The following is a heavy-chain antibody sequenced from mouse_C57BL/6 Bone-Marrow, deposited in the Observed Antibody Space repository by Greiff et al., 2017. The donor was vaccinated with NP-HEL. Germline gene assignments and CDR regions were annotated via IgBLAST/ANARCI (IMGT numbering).Heavy chain of an antibody. CDR2: ISYDGSN. Sequence: EVQLVESGPGLVKPSQSLSLTCSVTGYSITSGYYWNWIRQFPGNKLEWMGYISYDGSNNYNPSLNNRISITRATSKNQFFLKLNSVTTEDTATYYCARVGYGYVDYWGQGTTLTVSS. V-gene: IGHV3-6*01. CDR1: GYSITSGYY. D-gene: IGHD1-1*02. J-gene: IGHJ2*01. CDR3: ARVGYGYVDY.